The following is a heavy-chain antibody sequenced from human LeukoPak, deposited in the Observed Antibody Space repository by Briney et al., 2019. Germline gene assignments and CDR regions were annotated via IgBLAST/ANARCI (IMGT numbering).Heavy chain of an antibody. CDR1: GFTFSSYG. CDR2: ISYDGSNK. D-gene: IGHD6-19*01. V-gene: IGHV3-30*18. CDR3: AKSYSSEENSYYYMDV. J-gene: IGHJ6*03. Sequence: PGGSLRLSCAASGFTFSSYGMHWVRQAPGKGLVWVAVISYDGSNKYYADSVKGRFTISRDNSKNTLYLQMNSLRAEDTAVYYCAKSYSSEENSYYYMDVWGKGTTVTVSS.